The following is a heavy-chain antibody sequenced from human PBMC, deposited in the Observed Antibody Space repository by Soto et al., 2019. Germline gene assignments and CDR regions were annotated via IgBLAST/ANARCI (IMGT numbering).Heavy chain of an antibody. CDR3: ARDHPGSDRIVTGTELGY. J-gene: IGHJ4*02. D-gene: IGHD1-20*01. Sequence: GGSLRLSCAAFGFTFSSYGMHWVRQAPGKGLEWVAVIWYDGSNKYYADSVKGRFTISRDNSKNTLYLQMNSLRAEDTAVYYCARDHPGSDRIVTGTELGYWGQGTLVTVSS. CDR1: GFTFSSYG. CDR2: IWYDGSNK. V-gene: IGHV3-33*01.